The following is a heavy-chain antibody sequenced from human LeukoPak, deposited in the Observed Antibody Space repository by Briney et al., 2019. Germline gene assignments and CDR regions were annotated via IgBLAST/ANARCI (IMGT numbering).Heavy chain of an antibody. CDR1: GGSFSGYY. CDR2: INHSGST. J-gene: IGHJ4*02. D-gene: IGHD1-14*01. CDR3: ARDHSGFHLDY. V-gene: IGHV4-34*01. Sequence: SETLSLTCAVYGGSFSGYYWSWIRQPPGKGLEWIGEINHSGSTNYNPSLKSRVTISVDTSKNQFSLKLSSVTAADTAVYYCARDHSGFHLDYWGQGTLVTVSS.